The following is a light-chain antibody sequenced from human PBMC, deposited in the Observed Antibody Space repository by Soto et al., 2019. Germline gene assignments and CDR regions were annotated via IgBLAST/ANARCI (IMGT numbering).Light chain of an antibody. Sequence: EIVLPQSPATLSLSPGERATLSCRASQNVGGYLAWYQQKPGQAPRLLISDASNRAAGIPARFSGIGSGTDFTLTISSLEPEDFAVYYCQQRNSWPLTFGGGTKVEIK. J-gene: IGKJ4*01. CDR3: QQRNSWPLT. V-gene: IGKV3-11*01. CDR2: DAS. CDR1: QNVGGY.